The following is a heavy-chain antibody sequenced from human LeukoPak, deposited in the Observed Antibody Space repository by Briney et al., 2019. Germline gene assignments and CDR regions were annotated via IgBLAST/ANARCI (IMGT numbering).Heavy chain of an antibody. Sequence: SETLSLTCAVYGGSFSGYYWSWIRQPPGKGLEWIGEINHSGSTNYNPSLKSRVTISVDTSKNQFSPKLSSVTAADTAVYYCARRYGSGSFNWFDPWGQGTLVTVSS. J-gene: IGHJ5*02. CDR1: GGSFSGYY. CDR3: ARRYGSGSFNWFDP. CDR2: INHSGST. V-gene: IGHV4-34*01. D-gene: IGHD3-10*01.